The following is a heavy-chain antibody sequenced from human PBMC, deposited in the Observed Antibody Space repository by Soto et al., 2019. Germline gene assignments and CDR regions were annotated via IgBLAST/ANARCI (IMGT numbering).Heavy chain of an antibody. CDR1: GFTFSSYS. Sequence: EVQLVESGGGLVQPGGSLRLSCAASGFTFSSYSMNWVRQAPGKGLEWVSSISSSSSYIYYADSVKGRFTISRDNAKNSLYLQMNSLRAEDTAVYYCARFYGDHLHHYYYYYGMDVWGQGTTVTVSS. D-gene: IGHD4-17*01. V-gene: IGHV3-21*01. J-gene: IGHJ6*02. CDR3: ARFYGDHLHHYYYYYGMDV. CDR2: ISSSSSYI.